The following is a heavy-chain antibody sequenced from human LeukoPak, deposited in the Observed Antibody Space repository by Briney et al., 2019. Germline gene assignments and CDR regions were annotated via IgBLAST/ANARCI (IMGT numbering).Heavy chain of an antibody. CDR1: GFTFSSYS. CDR2: ISSSSSTI. Sequence: PGGSLRLSCAASGFTFSSYSMNWVRQAPGKGLEWVSYISSSSSTIYYADSVKGRFTISRDNAKNSLYRQINSLRAEDTAVYYCAREGYCSSTSCYYFDYWGQGTLVTVSS. D-gene: IGHD2-2*01. V-gene: IGHV3-48*01. CDR3: AREGYCSSTSCYYFDY. J-gene: IGHJ4*02.